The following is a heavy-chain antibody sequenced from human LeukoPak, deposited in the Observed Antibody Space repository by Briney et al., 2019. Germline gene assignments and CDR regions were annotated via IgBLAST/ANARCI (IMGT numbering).Heavy chain of an antibody. J-gene: IGHJ4*02. CDR1: GFTFSDQH. CDR2: ISGSGSDI. CDR3: VRSARRGDF. Sequence: GGSLRLSCAVSGFTFSDQHMSWIRQAPGKGLEYLSYISGSGSDISYADSVKGRFTISRDNAKNSLYLQMNSLRVEDTAMYYCVRSARRGDFWGQGTLVTVS. V-gene: IGHV3-11*01. D-gene: IGHD6-6*01.